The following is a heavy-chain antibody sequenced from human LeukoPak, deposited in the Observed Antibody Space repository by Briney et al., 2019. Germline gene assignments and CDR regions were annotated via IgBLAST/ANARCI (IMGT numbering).Heavy chain of an antibody. CDR3: ASQSSGSSTRAPDF. J-gene: IGHJ4*02. D-gene: IGHD1-26*01. Sequence: GESLKISCETSGVTFSSFSLNRVRQAPGKGLEWLSYISSSSRSKYYADSVKGRFIVSRDNAKNSLYLQMDSLRAEDTALYYCASQSSGSSTRAPDFWGQGTLVTVSS. CDR1: GVTFSSFS. CDR2: ISSSSRSK. V-gene: IGHV3-48*04.